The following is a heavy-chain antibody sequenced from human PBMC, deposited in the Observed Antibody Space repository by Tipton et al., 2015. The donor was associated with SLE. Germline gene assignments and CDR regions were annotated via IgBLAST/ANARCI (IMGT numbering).Heavy chain of an antibody. V-gene: IGHV4-61*09. J-gene: IGHJ2*01. CDR2: IYTSGST. CDR1: GGSISSSSYY. Sequence: TLSLTCTVSGGSISSSSYYWGWIRQPPGKGLEWIGYIYTSGSTNYNPSLKSRVTISVDTSKNQFSLKLSSVTAADTAVYYCAREVMDWYFDLWGRGTLVTVSS. D-gene: IGHD3-16*01. CDR3: AREVMDWYFDL.